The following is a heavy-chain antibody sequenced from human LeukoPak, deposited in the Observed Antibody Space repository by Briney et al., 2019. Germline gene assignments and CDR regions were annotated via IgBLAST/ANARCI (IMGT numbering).Heavy chain of an antibody. J-gene: IGHJ4*02. CDR1: GYTFSAYY. CDR3: ARDSGMVRGTVDY. D-gene: IGHD3-10*01. Sequence: ASVKVSCKASGYTFSAYYMHWVRQAPGQGLEWMGIINPSGGSTSYAQKFQGRVTMTRDTSTSTVYMELSSLRSEDTAVYYCARDSGMVRGTVDYWGQGTLVTVSS. CDR2: INPSGGST. V-gene: IGHV1-46*01.